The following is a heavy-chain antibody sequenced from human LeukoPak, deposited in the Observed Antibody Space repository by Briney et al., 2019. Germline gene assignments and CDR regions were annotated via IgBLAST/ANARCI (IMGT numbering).Heavy chain of an antibody. V-gene: IGHV3-21*01. CDR2: ISTSSSYI. J-gene: IGHJ4*02. CDR1: GFTFSSYS. CDR3: AREGNSARYYFDY. D-gene: IGHD2/OR15-2a*01. Sequence: GVSLRLSCAASGFTFSSYSMNWVRQAPGKELEWVSSISTSSSYIYYADSVKGRFTISRDNAKNSLYLQMNGLRAEDTAVYYCAREGNSARYYFDYWGQGILVTVSS.